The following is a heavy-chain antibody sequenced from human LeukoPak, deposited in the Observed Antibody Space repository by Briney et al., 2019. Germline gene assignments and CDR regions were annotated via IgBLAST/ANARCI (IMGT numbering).Heavy chain of an antibody. Sequence: GASVKVSCKASGYTFTSYGISWVRQAPGQGLEWMGWISAYNGNTNYAQKLQGRVTMTTDTSTSTAYMELRSLRSDDTAVYYCARGVVVAARRSWFDPWGQGTLVTVSS. D-gene: IGHD2-15*01. CDR1: GYTFTSYG. CDR3: ARGVVVAARRSWFDP. J-gene: IGHJ5*02. V-gene: IGHV1-18*01. CDR2: ISAYNGNT.